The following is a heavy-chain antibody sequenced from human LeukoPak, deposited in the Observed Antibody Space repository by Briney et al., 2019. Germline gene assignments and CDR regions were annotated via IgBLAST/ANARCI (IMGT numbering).Heavy chain of an antibody. V-gene: IGHV3-48*03. D-gene: IGHD4-17*01. CDR1: GFTFSSYE. CDR2: ISSSGSSI. Sequence: GGSLRLSCAASGFTFSSYEMNWVRQAPGKGLEWVSYISSSGSSIYYAASVKGRFTISRDNAKNSLYLQMNSLRAEDTAVYYCAREGAFGDRDYWGQGTLVTVSS. J-gene: IGHJ4*02. CDR3: AREGAFGDRDY.